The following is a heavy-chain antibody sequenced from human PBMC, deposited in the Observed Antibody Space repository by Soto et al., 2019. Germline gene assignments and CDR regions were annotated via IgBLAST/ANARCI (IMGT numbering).Heavy chain of an antibody. D-gene: IGHD5-18*01. CDR3: ARDEIQIWSYVGTFEF. V-gene: IGHV3-66*01. Sequence: SLTLSCAASGFTFSRYCMHWFRQSPWKGLEWVSVIYSGGSTYYADSVKGRFTISRDNAKNSLYLQIDSLGVEDTAVYYCARDEIQIWSYVGTFEFWGQGTLVIGSS. CDR1: GFTFSRYC. J-gene: IGHJ4*02. CDR2: IYSGGST.